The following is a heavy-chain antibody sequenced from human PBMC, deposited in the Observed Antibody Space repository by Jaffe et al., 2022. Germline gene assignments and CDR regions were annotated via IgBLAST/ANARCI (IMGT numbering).Heavy chain of an antibody. CDR2: ISSSSSTI. CDR1: GFTFSSYS. CDR3: AREGGSTDFDY. J-gene: IGHJ4*02. V-gene: IGHV3-48*01. D-gene: IGHD1-26*01. Sequence: EVQLVESGGGLVQPGGSLRLSCAASGFTFSSYSMNWVRQAPGKGLEWVSYISSSSSTIYYADSVKGRFTISRDNAKNSLYLQMNSLRAEDTAVYYCAREGGSTDFDYWGQGTLVTVSS.